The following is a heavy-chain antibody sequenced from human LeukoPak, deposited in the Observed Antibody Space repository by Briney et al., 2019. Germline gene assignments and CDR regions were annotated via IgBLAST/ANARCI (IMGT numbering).Heavy chain of an antibody. CDR2: IYYSGST. V-gene: IGHV4-59*01. CDR1: GGSISSYY. CDR3: ARTQSQSGSYRYYFGY. D-gene: IGHD1-26*01. Sequence: PSETLSLTCTVSGGSISSYYWSWIRQPPGKGLEWIGYIYYSGSTNYNPSLKSRVTMSVNPSTNQFSLKLSSVTAADTAMYYCARTQSQSGSYRYYFGYWGQGTLVTVSS. J-gene: IGHJ4*02.